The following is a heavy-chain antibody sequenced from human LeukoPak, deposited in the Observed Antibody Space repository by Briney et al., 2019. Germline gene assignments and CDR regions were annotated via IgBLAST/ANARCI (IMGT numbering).Heavy chain of an antibody. CDR3: AKGAGNDFWSGYYHYYYYYMDV. CDR2: ISGSGGST. J-gene: IGHJ6*03. V-gene: IGHV3-23*01. D-gene: IGHD3-3*01. Sequence: GGSLRLSWAASGFTFSSYAMSWVRQAPGKGLEWVSAISGSGGSTYYADSVKGRFTIARDNSKNTLYLQMTSMRAEDTAVYYCAKGAGNDFWSGYYHYYYYYMDVWGKGTTVTVSS. CDR1: GFTFSSYA.